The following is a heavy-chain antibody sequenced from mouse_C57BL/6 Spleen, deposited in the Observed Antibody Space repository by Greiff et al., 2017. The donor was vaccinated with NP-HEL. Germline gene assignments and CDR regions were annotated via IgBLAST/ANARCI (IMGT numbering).Heavy chain of an antibody. CDR3: ARRDDDGRPFAY. J-gene: IGHJ3*01. Sequence: EVQVVESGGGLVKPGGSLKLSCAASGFTFSDYGMHWVRQAPEKGLEWVAYISSGSSTIYYADTVKGRFTISRDNAKNTLFLQMTSLRSEDTAMYYCARRDDDGRPFAYWGQGTLVTVSA. CDR2: ISSGSSTI. V-gene: IGHV5-17*01. CDR1: GFTFSDYG. D-gene: IGHD2-4*01.